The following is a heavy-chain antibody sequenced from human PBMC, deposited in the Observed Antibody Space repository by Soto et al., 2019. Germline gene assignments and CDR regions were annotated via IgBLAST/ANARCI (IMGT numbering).Heavy chain of an antibody. D-gene: IGHD6-19*01. J-gene: IGHJ4*02. V-gene: IGHV4-30-2*01. CDR2: IYRSGST. CDR3: ARVSRGLLEWLAIDY. Sequence: SETLSLTCAVSGGSISSGGYSWSWIRQPPGKGLEWIGYIYRSGSTYYNPSLKSRVTISVDRSKNQFSLKLSSVTAADTAVYYCARVSRGLLEWLAIDYWGQGTLVTV. CDR1: GGSISSGGYS.